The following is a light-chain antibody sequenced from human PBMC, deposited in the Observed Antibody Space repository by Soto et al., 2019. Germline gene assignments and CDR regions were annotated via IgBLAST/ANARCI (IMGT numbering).Light chain of an antibody. V-gene: IGKV3-15*01. CDR2: GAS. Sequence: EIVMTQSPATLSVSPGERATLSCRASQSVSSNLAWYQQNPGQAPRLPIYGASTRATGIPARFSGSGSGTEFTLTISSLQSEDFAVYYCQQYRTFGQGTKVEI. CDR1: QSVSSN. CDR3: QQYRT. J-gene: IGKJ1*01.